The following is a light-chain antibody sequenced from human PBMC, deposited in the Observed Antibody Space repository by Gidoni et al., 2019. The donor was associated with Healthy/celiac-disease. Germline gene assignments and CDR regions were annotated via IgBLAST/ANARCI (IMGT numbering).Light chain of an antibody. V-gene: IGKV1-5*01. CDR1: QSISSW. CDR3: QQYNSYST. J-gene: IGKJ2*01. Sequence: DIQMTQSPSTLSASVGDRVTITCRASQSISSWLAWYQQKPGKAPKLLIYDASSWESGVPSRFSGSGSGTEFTLTISSLQHDDFATYYCQQYNSYSTFGQGTKLEIK. CDR2: DAS.